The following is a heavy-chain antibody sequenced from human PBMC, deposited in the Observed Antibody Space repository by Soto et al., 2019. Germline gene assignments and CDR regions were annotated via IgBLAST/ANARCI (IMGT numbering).Heavy chain of an antibody. CDR1: EMTFSLFS. D-gene: IGHD2-2*01. Sequence: DVRLVESGGGLVQAGKSLRLSCEVSEMTFSLFSMSWVRRVPGKRLEWVATIKDDGTEKSYVESVKGRFTISRDNDKNSLYLEMNDLRVDDSSVYYCVRVTRAIEGGHYYYSYMDAWGKGPTVTVSS. V-gene: IGHV3-7*04. J-gene: IGHJ6*03. CDR2: IKDDGTEK. CDR3: VRVTRAIEGGHYYYSYMDA.